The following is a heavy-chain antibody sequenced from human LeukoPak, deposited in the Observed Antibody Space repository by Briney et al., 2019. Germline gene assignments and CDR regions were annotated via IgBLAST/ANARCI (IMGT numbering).Heavy chain of an antibody. V-gene: IGHV3-23*01. J-gene: IGHJ4*02. Sequence: QAGGSLRLSCAASGFTFSSYWMTWVRQAPGKGLEWVSGIGGSGSRTYYADSVKGRFTISRDNSKNTLYLQMNSLRAEDTAIYYCAKKYGVTVYGSGLNYFDYWGQGTLVTVSS. D-gene: IGHD6-19*01. CDR3: AKKYGVTVYGSGLNYFDY. CDR1: GFTFSSYW. CDR2: IGGSGSRT.